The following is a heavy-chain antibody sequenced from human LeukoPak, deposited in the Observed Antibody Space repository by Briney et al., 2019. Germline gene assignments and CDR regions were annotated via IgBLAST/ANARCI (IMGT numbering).Heavy chain of an antibody. CDR2: IYHSGST. D-gene: IGHD3-10*01. Sequence: SQTLSLTCTVSGGSISSGSYYWSWIRQPPGKGLEWIGYIYHSGSTYYNPSLKSRVTISVDRSKNQFSLKLSSVTAADTAVYYCAREAEYYYGSGSPPEDAFDIWGQGTMVTVSS. CDR1: GGSISSGSYY. CDR3: AREAEYYYGSGSPPEDAFDI. V-gene: IGHV4-30-2*01. J-gene: IGHJ3*02.